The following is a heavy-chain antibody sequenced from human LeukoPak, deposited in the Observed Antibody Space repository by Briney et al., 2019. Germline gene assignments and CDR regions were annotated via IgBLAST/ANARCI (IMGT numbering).Heavy chain of an antibody. V-gene: IGHV3-11*01. CDR3: ARDMNYYDSSGRFDY. CDR1: GFTFSDYY. CDR2: ISSSGSTI. J-gene: IGHJ4*02. Sequence: GGSLRLSCAASGFTFSDYYMSWIRQAPGKGLEWVSYISSSGSTIYYADSVKGRFTISRDNAKNSLYLQMNSLRAEDTAVYYCARDMNYYDSSGRFDYWGQGTLVTVSS. D-gene: IGHD3-22*01.